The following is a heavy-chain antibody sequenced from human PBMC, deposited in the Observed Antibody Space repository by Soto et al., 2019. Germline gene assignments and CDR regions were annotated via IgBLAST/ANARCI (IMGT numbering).Heavy chain of an antibody. D-gene: IGHD2-21*01. V-gene: IGHV3-11*01. CDR3: ARLRKVYSYGMDV. Sequence: GGSLRLSCAASGFTFSDYYINWIRQAPGKGLEWVSYISSSGNTIYYADSVKGRFTISRDNAKNSLYLQMNSLRAEDTAVYYCARLRKVYSYGMDVWGQGTTVTVSS. J-gene: IGHJ6*02. CDR2: ISSSGNTI. CDR1: GFTFSDYY.